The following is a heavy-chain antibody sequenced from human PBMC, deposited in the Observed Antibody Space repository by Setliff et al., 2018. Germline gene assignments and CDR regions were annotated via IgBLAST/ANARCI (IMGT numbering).Heavy chain of an antibody. CDR2: ISAYSGNT. CDR1: GYTLSRHY. D-gene: IGHD2-8*01. CDR3: SRLVRYCTTTACQRASGAEV. Sequence: ASVKVSCKATGYTLSRHYMHWVRQAPGQGLEWMGWISAYSGNTNYAQKFQGRVTMTTDSSTSTAYMELRSLTSDDTAVYYCSRLVRYCTTTACQRASGAEVWGQGTVVTVS. V-gene: IGHV1-18*04. J-gene: IGHJ4*02.